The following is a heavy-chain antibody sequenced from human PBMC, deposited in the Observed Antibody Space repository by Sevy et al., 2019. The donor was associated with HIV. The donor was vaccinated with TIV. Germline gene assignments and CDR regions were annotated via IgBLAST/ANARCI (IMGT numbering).Heavy chain of an antibody. J-gene: IGHJ6*02. CDR1: GFTFSSYS. CDR3: ARDLRGGQYHYYYYGMDV. CDR2: ISSSSSYI. V-gene: IGHV3-21*01. Sequence: GGSLRLSCAAAGFTFSSYSMNWVRQAPGKGLEWVSSISSSSSYIYYADSVKGRFTISRDNAKNSLYLQMNSLRAEDTAVYYCARDLRGGQYHYYYYGMDVWGQGTTVTVSS. D-gene: IGHD2-2*01.